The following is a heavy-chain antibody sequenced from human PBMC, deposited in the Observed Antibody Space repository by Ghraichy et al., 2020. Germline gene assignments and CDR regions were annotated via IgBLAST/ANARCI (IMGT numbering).Heavy chain of an antibody. CDR2: IYPGDSDT. J-gene: IGHJ4*02. CDR1: GYSFTSYW. V-gene: IGHV5-51*01. CDR3: ARRGGYSYGYGGPPDY. D-gene: IGHD5-18*01. Sequence: GASLNISCKGSGYSFTSYWIGWVRQMPGKGLEWMGIIYPGDSDTRYSPSFQGQVTISADKSISTAYLQWSSLKASDTAMYYCARRGGYSYGYGGPPDYWGQGTLVTVSS.